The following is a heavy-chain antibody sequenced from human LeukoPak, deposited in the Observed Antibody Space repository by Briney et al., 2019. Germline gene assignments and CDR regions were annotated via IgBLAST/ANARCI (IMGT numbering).Heavy chain of an antibody. J-gene: IGHJ4*02. D-gene: IGHD5-24*01. V-gene: IGHV4-34*01. CDR3: ASARWDF. CDR1: GGSFSANY. CDR2: INHRGNT. Sequence: SETLSLTCAVYGGSFSANYWSWVRQPPGKGLEWVGEINHRGNTNYKPSLKSRVTISVDTSQNQFSLKLISVTAADTAVYYCASARWDFWGQGTLVTVSS.